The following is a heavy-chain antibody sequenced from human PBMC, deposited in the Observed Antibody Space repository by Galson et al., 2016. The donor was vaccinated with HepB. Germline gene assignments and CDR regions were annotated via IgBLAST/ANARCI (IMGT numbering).Heavy chain of an antibody. D-gene: IGHD3-16*02. CDR3: ARAGLYDYIWGNFRHRITAFDS. V-gene: IGHV4-61*03. CDR1: GDSIGSGGYY. J-gene: IGHJ4*02. CDR2: IYHSGNT. Sequence: SETLSLTCTVSGDSIGSGGYYWSWIRQPPGKGLEWIGYIYHSGNTNYNPPLRSRVTISVDTSKNHFSLKLNSVTAADTAVYYCARAGLYDYIWGNFRHRITAFDSWGQGTQVTVSS.